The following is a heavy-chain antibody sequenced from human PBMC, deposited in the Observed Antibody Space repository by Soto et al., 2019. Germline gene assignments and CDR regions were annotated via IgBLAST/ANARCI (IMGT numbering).Heavy chain of an antibody. D-gene: IGHD6-19*01. V-gene: IGHV2-5*02. Sequence: GKGVGWIRQPPGKALEWLALISWDDDKRYSPSLKSRLTIAKDTSRSQVALTMTNMDPVDTATYYCAHSRIAVSGTWINPPYYLDYWGQGALVTVSS. CDR1: GKG. CDR3: AHSRIAVSGTWINPPYYLDY. J-gene: IGHJ4*02. CDR2: ISWDDDK.